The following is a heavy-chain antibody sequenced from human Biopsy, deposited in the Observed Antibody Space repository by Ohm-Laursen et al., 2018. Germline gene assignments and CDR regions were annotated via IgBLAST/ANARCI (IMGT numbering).Heavy chain of an antibody. CDR3: ARAVDYYDPYYYYGLDV. CDR2: INHRGST. CDR1: GGSFSGYY. V-gene: IGHV4-34*01. Sequence: SDTLSLTCAVYGGSFSGYYWSWIRQPPGKGLEWIGEINHRGSTNYNPSLKSRVTISVDASKNQFPLKLRSVTAADTAVYYCARAVDYYDPYYYYGLDVWGQGTTVTVSS. J-gene: IGHJ6*02. D-gene: IGHD3-16*01.